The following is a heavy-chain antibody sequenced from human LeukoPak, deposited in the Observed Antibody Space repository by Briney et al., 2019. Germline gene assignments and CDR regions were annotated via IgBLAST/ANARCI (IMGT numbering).Heavy chain of an antibody. CDR3: ARFNSGSYQHYFDY. CDR1: GGSFSGYY. J-gene: IGHJ4*02. V-gene: IGHV4-34*01. Sequence: SETLSLTCAVYGGSFSGYYWSWIRQPPGKGLEWIGEINHSGSTNYNPSLKSRVTISVDTSKNQFSLKLSSVTAADTAVYYCARFNSGSYQHYFDYWGQGTLVTVSS. CDR2: INHSGST. D-gene: IGHD1-26*01.